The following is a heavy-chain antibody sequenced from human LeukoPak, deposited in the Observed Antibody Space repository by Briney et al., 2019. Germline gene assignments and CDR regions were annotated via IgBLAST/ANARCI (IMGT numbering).Heavy chain of an antibody. D-gene: IGHD4-23*01. V-gene: IGHV3-23*01. J-gene: IGHJ4*02. CDR1: GFTFSNYA. CDR2: VSGGGGTT. CDR3: TKGTTVAHYYFDY. Sequence: GGSLRLSCAASGFTFSNYAMSWVRQAPGKGLQWVSAVSGGGGTTSYADSVKGRFTISRDNSKNTLYLQMNSLRAEDTAVYYCTKGTTVAHYYFDYWGQGTLVTVSS.